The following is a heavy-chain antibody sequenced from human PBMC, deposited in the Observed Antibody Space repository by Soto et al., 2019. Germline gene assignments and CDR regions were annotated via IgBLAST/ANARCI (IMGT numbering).Heavy chain of an antibody. Sequence: SETLSLTCAVSGGSVSSGDYYWTWIRQPPGKGLEWIGYINHSGSTNYNPSLKSRVTISVDTSKNQFSLKLSSVTAADTAVYYCARGVRITMVRGGTPAWFDPWGQGTLVTVSS. J-gene: IGHJ5*02. D-gene: IGHD3-10*01. CDR3: ARGVRITMVRGGTPAWFDP. V-gene: IGHV4-61*08. CDR1: GGSVSSGDYY. CDR2: INHSGST.